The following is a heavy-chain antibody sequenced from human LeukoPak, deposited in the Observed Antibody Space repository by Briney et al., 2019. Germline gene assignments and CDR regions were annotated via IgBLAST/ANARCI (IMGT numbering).Heavy chain of an antibody. V-gene: IGHV4-34*01. Sequence: SETLSLTCAVYGGSFSGYYWSWIRQPPGKGMEWIGEINHSGSTNYNPSLKSRVTISVDTSKNQFSLKLSSVTAADTAVYYCARGGRTVTTLRYRYFDLWGRGTLVTVSS. CDR3: ARGGRTVTTLRYRYFDL. D-gene: IGHD4-17*01. CDR2: INHSGST. CDR1: GGSFSGYY. J-gene: IGHJ2*01.